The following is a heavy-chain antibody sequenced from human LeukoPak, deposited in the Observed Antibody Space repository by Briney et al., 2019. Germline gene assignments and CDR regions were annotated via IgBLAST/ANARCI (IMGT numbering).Heavy chain of an antibody. V-gene: IGHV3-66*02. CDR2: IYGGGST. J-gene: IGHJ4*02. Sequence: PGGSLRLSCAASGFTVSSNYMTWVRQAPGKGLEWVSVIYGGGSTYYAESVKGRFTISRDNSKNTLCLQMNSLSAEDTAVYYCASTVSGFGELNNWGQGTLVTVSS. CDR3: ASTVSGFGELNN. D-gene: IGHD3-10*01. CDR1: GFTVSSNY.